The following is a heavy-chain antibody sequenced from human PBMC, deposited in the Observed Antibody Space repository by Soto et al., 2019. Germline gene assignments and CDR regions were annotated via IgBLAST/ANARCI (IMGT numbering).Heavy chain of an antibody. CDR1: GASVTSTGYY. V-gene: IGHV4-30-4*01. Sequence: QVQLRESGPGLMRPSQTLSLTCTVSGASVTSTGYYWTWIRQSPGKGLEWPGYILHNANADYSRSLETRLSLSLDSSKNQFSLKVNSVSAADTAIYFCARVSAVSAEYYFDYWGQGALVTVSS. J-gene: IGHJ4*02. CDR3: ARVSAVSAEYYFDY. D-gene: IGHD6-19*01. CDR2: ILHNANA.